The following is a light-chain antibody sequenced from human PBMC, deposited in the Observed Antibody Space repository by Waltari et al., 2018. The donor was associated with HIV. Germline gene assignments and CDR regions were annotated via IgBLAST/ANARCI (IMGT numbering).Light chain of an antibody. CDR2: LGS. CDR1: QSLLHSNGYNY. J-gene: IGKJ5*01. V-gene: IGKV2-28*01. CDR3: MQALQTPIT. Sequence: DIVMTQSPLSLPVTPGEPASISCRSSQSLLHSNGYNYLDWYLQKPGQSPQLLIYLGSNRASGVHDRFSGSGSGTDFTLKISRVEAEDVGVYYCMQALQTPITFGQATRLEIK.